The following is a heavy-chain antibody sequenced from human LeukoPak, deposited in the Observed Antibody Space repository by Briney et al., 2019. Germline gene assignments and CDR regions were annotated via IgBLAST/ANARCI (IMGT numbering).Heavy chain of an antibody. D-gene: IGHD6-19*01. Sequence: ASVKVSCKASGYTFTSYGISWVRQAPGQGLEWMGWISAYNDNTNYAQKLQGRVTMTTDTSTSTAYMELRSLRSDDTAVYYCARYSGGWHLMYYFDYWGQGTLVTVSS. V-gene: IGHV1-18*01. CDR3: ARYSGGWHLMYYFDY. CDR1: GYTFTSYG. CDR2: ISAYNDNT. J-gene: IGHJ4*02.